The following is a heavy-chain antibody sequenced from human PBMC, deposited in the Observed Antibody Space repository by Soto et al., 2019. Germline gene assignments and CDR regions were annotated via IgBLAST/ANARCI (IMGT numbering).Heavy chain of an antibody. CDR1: GFTFSDYY. V-gene: IGHV3-11*01. CDR3: ARSPRTDYGDYVGYYYYYMDV. D-gene: IGHD4-17*01. CDR2: ISSSGSTI. J-gene: IGHJ6*03. Sequence: QVQLVESGGGLVKPGGSLRLSCAASGFTFSDYYMSWIRQAPGKGLEWVSYISSSGSTIYYADSVKGRFTISRDNAKNSLYLQMNSQRAEDTAVYYCARSPRTDYGDYVGYYYYYMDVWGKGTTVTVSS.